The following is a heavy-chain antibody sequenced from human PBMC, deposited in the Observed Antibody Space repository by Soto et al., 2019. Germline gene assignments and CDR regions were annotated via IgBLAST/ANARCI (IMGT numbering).Heavy chain of an antibody. J-gene: IGHJ5*02. CDR3: ARADRARSNWLVP. D-gene: IGHD6-6*01. CDR2: INPNSGGT. V-gene: IGHV1-2*02. Sequence: ASVKVSCKASGYTFTGYYMHWVRQAPGQGLEWMGWINPNSGGTNYAQKFQGRVTMTRDTSISTAYMELSRLRSDDTAVYYCARADRARSNWLVPWGPGTLVTVS. CDR1: GYTFTGYY.